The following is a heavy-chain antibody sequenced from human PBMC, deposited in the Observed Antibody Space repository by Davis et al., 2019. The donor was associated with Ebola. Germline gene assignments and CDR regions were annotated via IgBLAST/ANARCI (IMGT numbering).Heavy chain of an antibody. CDR3: ARPVFYYGMDV. CDR2: INHSGST. V-gene: IGHV4-34*01. J-gene: IGHJ6*02. CDR1: GGSFSGYY. Sequence: SETLSLTCAVYGGSFSGYYWSWIRQLPGKGLEWIGKINHSGSTNYNPSLKSRVTISVDTSKNQFSLKLSSVTAADTAVYYCARPVFYYGMDVWGQGTTVTVSS.